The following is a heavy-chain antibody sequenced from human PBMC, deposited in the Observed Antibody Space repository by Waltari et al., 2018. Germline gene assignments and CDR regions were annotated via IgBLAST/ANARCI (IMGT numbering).Heavy chain of an antibody. D-gene: IGHD3-16*01. Sequence: QLQLQESGPGLVKPSETLSLTCTVSGGSIRSSSLFWGWIRQPLGKGLAWIGSIYDSGPTDYNPSLKSRVTISVDTSKNQFSLKVNSVTAADTAVYYCATHPPSQLGVVLNWFDPWGQGILVTVSS. CDR1: GGSIRSSSLF. CDR3: ATHPPSQLGVVLNWFDP. V-gene: IGHV4-39*01. J-gene: IGHJ5*02. CDR2: IYDSGPT.